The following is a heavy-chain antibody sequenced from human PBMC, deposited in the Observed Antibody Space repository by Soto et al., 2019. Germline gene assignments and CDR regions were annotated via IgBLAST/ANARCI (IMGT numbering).Heavy chain of an antibody. V-gene: IGHV1-18*01. D-gene: IGHD1-7*01. Sequence: QVQLVQSGAEVKKPGASVKVSCKASGYTFSNDAITWVRQAPGQGLEWMGWVSAYNGNTNYAQKFMGRVTMTTDTSTSTAYMEIRSLRYDDTAVYFCARASRYYWNYMMYWGQGTLVTVSS. CDR2: VSAYNGNT. CDR3: ARASRYYWNYMMY. J-gene: IGHJ4*02. CDR1: GYTFSNDA.